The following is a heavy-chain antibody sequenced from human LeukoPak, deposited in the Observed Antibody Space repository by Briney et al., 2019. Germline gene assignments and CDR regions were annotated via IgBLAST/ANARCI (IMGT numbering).Heavy chain of an antibody. D-gene: IGHD1-14*01. V-gene: IGHV3-30*02. Sequence: GGSLRLSCAASGFSFRHYGMHWVRQAPGKGLEWVAFINYDGSNKYYADSVKGRFTISRDNSKNTLYLEINSLSADDTAVYYCAATDTTCYWGQGTLVTVSS. J-gene: IGHJ4*02. CDR3: AATDTTCY. CDR1: GFSFRHYG. CDR2: INYDGSNK.